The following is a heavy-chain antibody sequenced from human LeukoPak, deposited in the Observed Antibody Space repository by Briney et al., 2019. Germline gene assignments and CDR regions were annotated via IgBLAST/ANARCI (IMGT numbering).Heavy chain of an antibody. V-gene: IGHV3-23*01. D-gene: IGHD3-22*01. CDR2: ISGSGGST. Sequence: PGGSLRLSCAASGFTFSSYSMNWVRQAPGKGLEWVSAISGSGGSTYYADSVKGRFTISRDNSKNTLYLQMNSLRAEDTAVYYCAKVSSSGDYSVSYFDYWGQGTLVTVSS. J-gene: IGHJ4*02. CDR1: GFTFSSYS. CDR3: AKVSSSGDYSVSYFDY.